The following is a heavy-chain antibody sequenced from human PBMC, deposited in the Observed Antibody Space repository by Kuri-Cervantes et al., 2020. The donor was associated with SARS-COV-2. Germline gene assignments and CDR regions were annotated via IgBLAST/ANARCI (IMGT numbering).Heavy chain of an antibody. D-gene: IGHD4-11*01. CDR2: INPNSGGT. CDR1: GYTLTGYY. CDR3: ARASIDYSNYFGWFDP. Sequence: ASVKVSCKASGYTLTGYYMHWVRQAPGQGLEWMGWINPNSGGTNYAQKFQGWVTMTRDTSISTAYMELSRLRSDDTAVYYCARASIDYSNYFGWFDPWGQGTLVTVSS. V-gene: IGHV1-2*04. J-gene: IGHJ5*02.